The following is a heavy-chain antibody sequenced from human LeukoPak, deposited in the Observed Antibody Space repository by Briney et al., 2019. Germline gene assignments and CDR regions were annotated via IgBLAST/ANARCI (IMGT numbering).Heavy chain of an antibody. CDR3: ARVRTYYGSGEDWFDP. CDR2: INAGNGNT. CDR1: GYIFTSYA. Sequence: ASVKVSFKASGYIFTSYAMHWVRQAPGQRLEWMGWINAGNGNTKYSQKFQGRVTISRDTSANTAYMELSSLGSEDTAVYYCARVRTYYGSGEDWFDPWGQGTLVTVSS. V-gene: IGHV1-3*01. D-gene: IGHD3-10*01. J-gene: IGHJ5*02.